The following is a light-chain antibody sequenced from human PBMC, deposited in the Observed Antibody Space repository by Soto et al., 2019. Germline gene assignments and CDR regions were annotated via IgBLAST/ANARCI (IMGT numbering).Light chain of an antibody. CDR2: EDN. CDR3: QSYDSFNWV. CDR1: SGSIASNY. V-gene: IGLV6-57*04. J-gene: IGLJ3*02. Sequence: NFMLTQPHSVSESPGKTVTISCTRSSGSIASNYVQWYQQRPGSAPTTVIYEDNQRPSGVPDRFSGSIDTSSNSASLTISGLKTKDEADYYCQSYDSFNWVFGGGTKLTVL.